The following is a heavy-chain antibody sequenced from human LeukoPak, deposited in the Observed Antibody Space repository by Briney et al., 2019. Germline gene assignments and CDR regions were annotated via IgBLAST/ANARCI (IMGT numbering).Heavy chain of an antibody. D-gene: IGHD3-3*01. CDR1: GYSFTDYY. CDR3: ARDRGLRFLEWLSSTPFDY. CDR2: INPNSGGT. Sequence: ASVKVSCKASGYSFTDYYMHWVRQAPGQGLEWMGWINPNSGGTNYAQKFQGRVTMTRDTSISTAYMELSRLRSDDTAVYYCARDRGLRFLEWLSSTPFDYWGQGTLVTVSS. J-gene: IGHJ4*02. V-gene: IGHV1-2*02.